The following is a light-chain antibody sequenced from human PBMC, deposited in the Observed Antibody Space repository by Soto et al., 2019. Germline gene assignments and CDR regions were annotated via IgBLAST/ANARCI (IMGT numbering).Light chain of an antibody. CDR2: KAS. Sequence: DIQMTQSPSSLSASVGDRVTITCRASQGISGYLNWYQQKPGKAPKLLIYKASTLKSGVPSRFSGSGSGTEFTLTISSLQPDDFATYYCQHYNSYSEAFGQGTKVDIK. J-gene: IGKJ1*01. V-gene: IGKV1-5*03. CDR3: QHYNSYSEA. CDR1: QGISGY.